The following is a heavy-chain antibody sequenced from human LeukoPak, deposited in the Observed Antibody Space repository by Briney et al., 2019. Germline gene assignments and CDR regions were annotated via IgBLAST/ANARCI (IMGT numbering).Heavy chain of an antibody. J-gene: IGHJ4*02. V-gene: IGHV3-9*03. CDR1: GFTFDDYA. Sequence: GGSLRLSCVASGFTFDDYAMHWVREAPGKGLERVSGISWNSGSIGYADSVKGRFTISRDNAKNSLYLQMNSLRAEDMAFYYCAKGYYDSSGYYFFDHWGQGTLVTVSS. CDR3: AKGYYDSSGYYFFDH. D-gene: IGHD3-22*01. CDR2: ISWNSGSI.